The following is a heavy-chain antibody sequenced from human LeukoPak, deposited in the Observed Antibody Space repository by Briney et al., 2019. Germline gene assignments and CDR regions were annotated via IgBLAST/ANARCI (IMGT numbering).Heavy chain of an antibody. CDR3: VKVLWFGELYGAFDI. Sequence: GGSLRLSCAASGFTFSSYTMNWVRQPPGKGLEWVSNIGTSITTIYYADSVKGRFTISRDNAKDSLYLQMNSLRAEDTALYYCVKVLWFGELYGAFDIWGQGTMVTVSS. J-gene: IGHJ3*02. V-gene: IGHV3-48*01. D-gene: IGHD3-10*01. CDR2: IGTSITTI. CDR1: GFTFSSYT.